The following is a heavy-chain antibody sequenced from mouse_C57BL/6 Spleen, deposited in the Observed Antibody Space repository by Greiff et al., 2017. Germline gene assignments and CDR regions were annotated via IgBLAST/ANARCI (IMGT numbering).Heavy chain of an antibody. D-gene: IGHD1-1*01. CDR2: IDPSDSET. CDR1: GYTFTSYW. V-gene: IGHV1-52*01. J-gene: IGHJ3*01. Sequence: QVQLKQPGAELVRPGSSVKLSCKASGYTFTSYWMHWVKQRPIQGLEWIGNIDPSDSETHYNQKFKDKATLTVDKSSSTAYMQLSSLTSEDSAVYYCAREDYGSSWFAYWGQGTLVTVSA. CDR3: AREDYGSSWFAY.